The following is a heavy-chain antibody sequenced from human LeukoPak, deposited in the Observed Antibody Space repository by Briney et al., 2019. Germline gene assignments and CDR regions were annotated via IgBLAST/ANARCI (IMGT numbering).Heavy chain of an antibody. V-gene: IGHV4-39*01. CDR3: ASLLDYCSSTSCAAFDI. CDR2: IYYSGST. Sequence: PSETLSLTCTVSGGSISSSSYYWGWIRQPPGKGLEWIGSIYYSGSTYYNPSLKSRVTISVDTSKNQFSLKLSSVTAADTAVYYCASLLDYCSSTSCAAFDIWGQGTMVTVSS. D-gene: IGHD2-2*01. CDR1: GGSISSSSYY. J-gene: IGHJ3*02.